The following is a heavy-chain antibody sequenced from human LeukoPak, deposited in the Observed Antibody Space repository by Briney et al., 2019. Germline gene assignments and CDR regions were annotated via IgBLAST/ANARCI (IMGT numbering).Heavy chain of an antibody. CDR2: ISASGGDT. D-gene: IGHD4-17*01. CDR1: GFTFSSYA. V-gene: IGHV3-23*01. J-gene: IGHJ4*02. Sequence: PGGSLRLSCAASGFTFSSYAMTWVRQAPGKGLEWVSAISASGGDTYYPDSVRGRFTISRDNSKNTLYLQMNSLRAEDTAVYYCAKDRGPYGDYELDYWGQGTLVTVSS. CDR3: AKDRGPYGDYELDY.